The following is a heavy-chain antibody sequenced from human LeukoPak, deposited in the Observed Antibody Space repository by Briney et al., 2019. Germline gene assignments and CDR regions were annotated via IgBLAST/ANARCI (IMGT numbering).Heavy chain of an antibody. CDR2: MHHSGST. D-gene: IGHD3-22*01. V-gene: IGHV4-39*01. Sequence: SETLSLTCTVSGGSISSSSYYWGWIRQPPGKGLEWIGSMHHSGSTYYNPSLKSRVSISVDTSKKQFSLKLNSVTAADTAVYYCACAPYYWVSDYWGQGALVTVSS. J-gene: IGHJ4*02. CDR3: ACAPYYWVSDY. CDR1: GGSISSSSYY.